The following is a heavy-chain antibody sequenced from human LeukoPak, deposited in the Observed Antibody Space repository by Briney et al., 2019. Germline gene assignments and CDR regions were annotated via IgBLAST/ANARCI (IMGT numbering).Heavy chain of an antibody. J-gene: IGHJ4*02. CDR3: AGDHRSIAARGIDY. D-gene: IGHD6-6*01. CDR1: GFTFSTYW. V-gene: IGHV3-21*01. CDR2: ISSSSSYI. Sequence: GGSLRLSCEVSGFTFSTYWMSWVRQAPGKGLEWVSSISSSSSYIYYADSVEGRFTIFRDNAKNSLYLQMNSLRAEDTAVYYCAGDHRSIAARGIDYWGQGTLVTVSS.